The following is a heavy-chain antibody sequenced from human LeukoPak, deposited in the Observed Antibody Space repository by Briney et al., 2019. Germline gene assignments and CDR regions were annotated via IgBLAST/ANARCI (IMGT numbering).Heavy chain of an antibody. D-gene: IGHD3-10*01. V-gene: IGHV4-59*08. CDR1: SGSISSNY. CDR2: IFHTGST. CDR3: ARHIRGAYYYFDY. J-gene: IGHJ4*02. Sequence: KPSETLSLTCTVSSGSISSNYWSWIRQPPGKGLEWIGYIFHTGSTNYNPSLKSRVTISVDTSKNQFSLKLNSVTAADTAVYYCARHIRGAYYYFDYWGQGTLVTVSS.